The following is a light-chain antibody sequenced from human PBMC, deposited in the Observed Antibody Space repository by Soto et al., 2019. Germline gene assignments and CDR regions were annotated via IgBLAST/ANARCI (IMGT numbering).Light chain of an antibody. Sequence: DIQMTQSPSSLSASVGDRVTITCRASESIARHLNWYQQKPGKAPKLLIYAASSLQNGVPSRFCGGGSGTAFTLTISNLQPEDFATYYCQQTYSTLSITFGQGTRLEIK. J-gene: IGKJ5*01. CDR3: QQTYSTLSIT. CDR1: ESIARH. CDR2: AAS. V-gene: IGKV1-39*01.